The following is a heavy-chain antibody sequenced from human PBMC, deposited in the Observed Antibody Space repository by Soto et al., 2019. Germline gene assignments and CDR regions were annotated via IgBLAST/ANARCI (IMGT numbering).Heavy chain of an antibody. D-gene: IGHD2-15*01. CDR2: ISTTSFTI. Sequence: GSLSLSCAASGFSFSTYNMDWVRQAPGKRPEWIAYISTTSFTIYYADSVKGRFTISRDNDRNSLYLEMNSLRDEDTAVYYCARDRCYDGTCYSASDSWGQGTLVTVSS. J-gene: IGHJ5*01. V-gene: IGHV3-48*02. CDR1: GFSFSTYN. CDR3: ARDRCYDGTCYSASDS.